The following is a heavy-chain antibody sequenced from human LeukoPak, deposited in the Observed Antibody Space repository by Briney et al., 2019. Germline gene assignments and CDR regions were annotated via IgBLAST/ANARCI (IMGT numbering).Heavy chain of an antibody. Sequence: GGSLRLSCAASGFTFSTYWMTWVRQAPGKGLEWVANIKQDGSAKYYVDSLRGRFSISRDNVKNSLFLQMNSLSAEDTAVYYCARDFDDVNSNYYYIPEYWGQGVLVTVSS. CDR1: GFTFSTYW. V-gene: IGHV3-7*01. D-gene: IGHD3-22*01. CDR2: IKQDGSAK. CDR3: ARDFDDVNSNYYYIPEY. J-gene: IGHJ4*02.